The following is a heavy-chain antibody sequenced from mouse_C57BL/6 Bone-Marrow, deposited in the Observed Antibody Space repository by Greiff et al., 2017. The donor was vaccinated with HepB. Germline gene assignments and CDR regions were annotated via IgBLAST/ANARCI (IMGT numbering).Heavy chain of an antibody. V-gene: IGHV2-5*01. D-gene: IGHD1-1*01. J-gene: IGHJ1*03. CDR3: AKRYYGSSYWYFDV. Sequence: VKLVESGPGLVQPSQSLSITCTVSGFSLTSYGVHWVRQSPGKGLEWLGVIWRGGSTDYNAAFMSRLSITKDNSKSQVFFKMNSLQADDTAIYYCAKRYYGSSYWYFDVWGTGTTVTVSS. CDR2: IWRGGST. CDR1: GFSLTSYG.